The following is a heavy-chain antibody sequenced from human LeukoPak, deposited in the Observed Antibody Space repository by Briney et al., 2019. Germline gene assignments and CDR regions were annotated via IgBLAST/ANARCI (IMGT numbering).Heavy chain of an antibody. V-gene: IGHV3-30-3*01. CDR2: ISYDGSNK. Sequence: PGGTLRLSCAASGFTLSSYAMHWVREAPGPGLEWGGVISYDGSNKYYADSVTGRFTISRDNSKHTLYLEMYSLRGEDRVVYYCARGSIFYYSSGYCNYRLDYWGQGTLVTVSS. J-gene: IGHJ4*02. CDR3: ARGSIFYYSSGYCNYRLDY. CDR1: GFTLSSYA. D-gene: IGHD3-22*01.